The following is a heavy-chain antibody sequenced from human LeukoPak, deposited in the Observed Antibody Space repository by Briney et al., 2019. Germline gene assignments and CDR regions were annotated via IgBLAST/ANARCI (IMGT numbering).Heavy chain of an antibody. CDR2: IKQDGSEK. CDR1: GFTFSSYW. J-gene: IGHJ4*02. D-gene: IGHD3-10*01. Sequence: GGSLRLSCAASGFTFSSYWMSWVRQAPGKGLEWVANIKQDGSEKYYVGSVKGRFTISRDNAKNSLYLQMNSLRAEDTAVYYCASQITISYYFDYWGQGTLVTVSS. V-gene: IGHV3-7*01. CDR3: ASQITISYYFDY.